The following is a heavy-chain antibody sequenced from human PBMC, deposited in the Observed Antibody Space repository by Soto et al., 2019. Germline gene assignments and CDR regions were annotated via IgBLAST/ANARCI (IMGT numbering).Heavy chain of an antibody. CDR1: GGSFSGYY. CDR2: IYYSGST. J-gene: IGHJ4*02. Sequence: SETLSLTCAVYGGSFSGYYLSWIRQPPGKGLEWIGYIYYSGSTNYNPSLKSRVTISVDTSKNQFSLKLSSVTAADTAVYYCARRYSSSFDYWGQGTLVTVSS. CDR3: ARRYSSSFDY. D-gene: IGHD6-13*01. V-gene: IGHV4-59*08.